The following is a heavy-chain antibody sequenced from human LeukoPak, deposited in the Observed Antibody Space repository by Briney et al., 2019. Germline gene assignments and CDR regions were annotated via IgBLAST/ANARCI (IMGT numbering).Heavy chain of an antibody. J-gene: IGHJ4*02. V-gene: IGHV3-53*01. CDR1: GFTVSSNY. CDR2: IYSGGSI. D-gene: IGHD4-23*01. Sequence: GGSLRLSCAASGFTVSSNYMNWVRQAPGKGLEWVSVIYSGGSIYYADSVKGRFTISRDNSKNTLYLQMNSLRAEDTAVYYCAREPYGGNLYYFDYWGQGTLVTVSS. CDR3: AREPYGGNLYYFDY.